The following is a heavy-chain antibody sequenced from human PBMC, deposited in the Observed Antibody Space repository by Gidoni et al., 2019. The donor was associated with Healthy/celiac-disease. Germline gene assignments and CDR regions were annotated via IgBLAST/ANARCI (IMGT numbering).Heavy chain of an antibody. V-gene: IGHV6-1*01. CDR3: AREGGSSWWELDY. D-gene: IGHD2-15*01. Sequence: QVQLPPSGPGLVKSSQTLSLTRSIPADSVSSTSAAWNWIRQSPSRGLEWLARTYYRTKWDNDYAVCVKSRIANNPDTSKNQFSLQLNSVTAEDTAVYYCAREGGSSWWELDYWGQGTLVTVSS. J-gene: IGHJ4*02. CDR1: ADSVSSTSAA. CDR2: TYYRTKWDN.